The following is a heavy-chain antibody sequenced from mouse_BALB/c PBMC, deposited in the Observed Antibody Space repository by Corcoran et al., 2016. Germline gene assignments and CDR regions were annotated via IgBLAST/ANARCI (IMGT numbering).Heavy chain of an antibody. CDR2: IDPANGNT. CDR3: ANWDWYFDV. D-gene: IGHD4-1*01. J-gene: IGHJ1*01. V-gene: IGHV14-3*02. CDR1: GFNIKDTY. Sequence: EVQLQQSGAELVKPGASVKLSCTASGFNIKDTYMHWVKQRPEQGLEWIGRIDPANGNTKYDPKFQGKATIEADKTSNTAYLQLSSLTSEDTAVYYCANWDWYFDVWGAGTTVTVSS.